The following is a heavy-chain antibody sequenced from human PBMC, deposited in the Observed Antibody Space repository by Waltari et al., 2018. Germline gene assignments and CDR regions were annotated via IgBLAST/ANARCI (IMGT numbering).Heavy chain of an antibody. J-gene: IGHJ4*02. Sequence: EVNLVESGGGLVQPGGSLRLACAASGFLVEATYMTWVRQAPGNGLEWVSVNYSGMTTFYSDAAKDRFIISRDNSKNTLFLKMNSLRAEDTAVYYCARGHCTGGSCHSGDNFDLWGQGTLVTVSS. D-gene: IGHD2-15*01. CDR1: GFLVEATY. V-gene: IGHV3-66*01. CDR3: ARGHCTGGSCHSGDNFDL. CDR2: NYSGMTT.